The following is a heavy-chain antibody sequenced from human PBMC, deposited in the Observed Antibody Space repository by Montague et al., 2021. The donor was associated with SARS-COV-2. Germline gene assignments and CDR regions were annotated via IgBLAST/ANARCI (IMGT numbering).Heavy chain of an antibody. CDR2: IRYDGSNK. Sequence: SLRLSCAASGFTFSSYGMHWVRQAPGKGLEWVAVIRYDGSNKYYADSVKGRFTISRDNSKNTLYLQMNSLRAEDTAVYYCAKDLDGDYDKYYYYYGMDVWGQGTTVTVSS. D-gene: IGHD4-17*01. CDR3: AKDLDGDYDKYYYYYGMDV. CDR1: GFTFSSYG. V-gene: IGHV3-33*06. J-gene: IGHJ6*02.